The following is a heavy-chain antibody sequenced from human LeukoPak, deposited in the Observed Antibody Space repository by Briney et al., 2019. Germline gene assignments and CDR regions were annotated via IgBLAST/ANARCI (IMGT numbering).Heavy chain of an antibody. Sequence: PSETLTLTYTDSGGSLIHYPWGWIRQPPGQGLEWIGYIHYSGSTNYNPSLKGRVTISLDMSKNQFSLKLNSMTAADTAVYYCAREGQWHSDWSEPWGQGRLVTVSS. CDR3: AREGQWHSDWSEP. CDR2: IHYSGST. V-gene: IGHV4-59*01. J-gene: IGHJ5*02. D-gene: IGHD6-19*01. CDR1: GGSLIHYP.